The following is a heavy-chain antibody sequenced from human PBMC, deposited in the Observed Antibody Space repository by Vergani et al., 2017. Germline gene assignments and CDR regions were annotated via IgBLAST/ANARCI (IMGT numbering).Heavy chain of an antibody. J-gene: IGHJ6*02. CDR1: GYTFTGYY. CDR3: ARDRLAQPYYYGMDV. D-gene: IGHD3-9*01. CDR2: INPNSGGT. Sequence: QVQLVQSGAEVKKPGASVKVSCKASGYTFTGYYMHWVRQAPGQGLEWMGWINPNSGGTNYAQKFQGRVTMTRETSISTAYMELSRLRSDDTAVYYCARDRLAQPYYYGMDVWGQGTTVTVSS. V-gene: IGHV1-2*02.